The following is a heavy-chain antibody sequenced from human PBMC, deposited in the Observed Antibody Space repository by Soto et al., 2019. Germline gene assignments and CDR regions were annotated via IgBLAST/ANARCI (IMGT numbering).Heavy chain of an antibody. CDR3: VSATPRSGWSYKWYDP. Sequence: GGSLRLSCAASGFTFSSYAMSWVRQSPGEGLEWVSSVNDSGDRTYYADSVKGRFTISRDNSKNTLYLQMNTLRAEDTALYYRVSATPRSGWSYKWYDPWGQGTRVTVYS. V-gene: IGHV3-23*01. CDR1: GFTFSSYA. D-gene: IGHD6-19*01. J-gene: IGHJ5*02. CDR2: VNDSGDRT.